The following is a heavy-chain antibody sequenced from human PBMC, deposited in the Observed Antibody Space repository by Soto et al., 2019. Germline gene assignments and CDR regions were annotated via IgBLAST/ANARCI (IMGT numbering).Heavy chain of an antibody. CDR2: IYSGGST. CDR1: GFTVSSNY. CDR3: ARDTTLGYCSGGSCYSSDY. D-gene: IGHD2-15*01. J-gene: IGHJ4*02. Sequence: GGSLRLSCAASGFTVSSNYMSWVRQAPGKGLEWVSVIYSGGSTYYADSVKGRFTISRDNSKNTLYLQMNSLRAEDTAVYYCARDTTLGYCSGGSCYSSDYWGQGTLVTVSS. V-gene: IGHV3-66*01.